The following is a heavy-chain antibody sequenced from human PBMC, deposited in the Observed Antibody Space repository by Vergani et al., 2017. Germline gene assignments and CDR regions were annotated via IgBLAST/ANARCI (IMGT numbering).Heavy chain of an antibody. D-gene: IGHD3-10*01. V-gene: IGHV4-59*01. CDR3: ARGRRRFLSGSHGYYVDY. CDR2: IYYSGST. CDR1: GGSISSYY. Sequence: QVQLQESGPGLVKPSETLSLTCTVSGGSISSYYWSWIRQPPGKGLEWIGYIYYSGSTNYNPSLKSRVTISVDTSKNQFSLNLSSVTAADTAVYYCARGRRRFLSGSHGYYVDYWGQGTLVTVSS. J-gene: IGHJ4*02.